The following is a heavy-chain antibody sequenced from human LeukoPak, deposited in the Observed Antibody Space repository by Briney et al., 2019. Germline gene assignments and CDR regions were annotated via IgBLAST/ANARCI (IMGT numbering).Heavy chain of an antibody. CDR3: GKDGGQYSSGPEFDP. CDR1: GIVFSRTA. Sequence: GGSLRLSCTASGIVFSRTAMNWARQSPGRGLEWLSAISGGGERTFYADSVRGRFTISRDNSKKMVYLQMNSLRVDDTAIYYCGKDGGQYSSGPEFDPRGQGDLVTVPS. V-gene: IGHV3-23*01. J-gene: IGHJ5*02. D-gene: IGHD6-19*01. CDR2: ISGGGERT.